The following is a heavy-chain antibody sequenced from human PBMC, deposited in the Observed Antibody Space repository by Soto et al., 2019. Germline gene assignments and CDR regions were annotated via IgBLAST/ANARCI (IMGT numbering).Heavy chain of an antibody. J-gene: IGHJ6*02. CDR1: GGTFSSYT. CDR2: IIPILGIA. CDR3: AKYARDYYGSGSYRYGMDV. V-gene: IGHV1-69*02. D-gene: IGHD3-10*01. Sequence: GASVKVSCKASGGTFSSYTISWVRQAPGQGLEWMRRIIPILGIANYAQKFQGRVTITADNSTSTVYMELSSLRSEDTAVYFCAKYARDYYGSGSYRYGMDVWGQGTTVTVSS.